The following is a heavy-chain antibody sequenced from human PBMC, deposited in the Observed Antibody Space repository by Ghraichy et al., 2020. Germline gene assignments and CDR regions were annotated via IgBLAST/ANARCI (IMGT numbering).Heavy chain of an antibody. V-gene: IGHV1-8*01. CDR2: MNPNSGNT. Sequence: ASVKVSCKASGYTFTSYDINWVRQATGQGLEWMGWMNPNSGNTGYAQKFQGRVTMTRNTSISTAYMELSSLRSEDTAVYYCARGILGIKYYYYYMDVWGKGTTVTVSS. J-gene: IGHJ6*03. CDR1: GYTFTSYD. D-gene: IGHD7-27*01. CDR3: ARGILGIKYYYYYMDV.